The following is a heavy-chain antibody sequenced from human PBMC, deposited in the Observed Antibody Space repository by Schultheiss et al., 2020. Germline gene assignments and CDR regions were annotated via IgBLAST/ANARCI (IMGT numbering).Heavy chain of an antibody. CDR2: ISYDGSNK. CDR3: AKDRDPWELLESYFDY. D-gene: IGHD1-26*01. J-gene: IGHJ4*02. V-gene: IGHV3-30*18. CDR1: GFTFSSYG. Sequence: GESLKISCAASGFTFSSYGMHWVRQAPGKGLEWVAVISYDGSNKYYADSVKGRFTISRDNSKNTLYLQMNSLRAEDTAVYYCAKDRDPWELLESYFDYWGQGTLVTVSS.